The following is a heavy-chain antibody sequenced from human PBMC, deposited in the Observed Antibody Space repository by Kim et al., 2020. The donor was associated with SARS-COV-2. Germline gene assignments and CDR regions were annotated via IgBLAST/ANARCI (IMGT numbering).Heavy chain of an antibody. D-gene: IGHD3-10*01. V-gene: IGHV3-48*03. Sequence: GRFTISRDNAKNSLYLQMNSLRAEDTAVYYCASLDYYGSGSYYYYYGMDVWGQGTTVTVSS. CDR3: ASLDYYGSGSYYYYYGMDV. J-gene: IGHJ6*02.